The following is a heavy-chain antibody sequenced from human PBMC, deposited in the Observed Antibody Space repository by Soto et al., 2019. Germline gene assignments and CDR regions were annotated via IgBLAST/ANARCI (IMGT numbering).Heavy chain of an antibody. CDR1: GGSISSGGYY. Sequence: PSETLSLTCTVSGGSISSGGYYWSWIRQHPGKGLEWIGYIYYSGSTYYNPSLESRVTISVDTSKNQFSLKLSSVTAADTAVYYCARNHDFPNWFDPWGQGTLVTVSS. CDR3: ARNHDFPNWFDP. V-gene: IGHV4-31*03. J-gene: IGHJ5*02. CDR2: IYYSGST. D-gene: IGHD3-3*01.